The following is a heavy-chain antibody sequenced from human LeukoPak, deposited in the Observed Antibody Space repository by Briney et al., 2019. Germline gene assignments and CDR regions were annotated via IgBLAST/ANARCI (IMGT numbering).Heavy chain of an antibody. CDR1: GYTFIDYY. CDR2: INPNSGGT. CDR3: AREGGYGDYGMDV. D-gene: IGHD5-12*01. V-gene: IGHV1-2*02. J-gene: IGHJ6*02. Sequence: GASVKVSCKASGYTFIDYYMHWVRQAPGQGLEWMGWINPNSGGTNYAQKFQGRVTMTRDTSISTAYMELSRLRSDDTAVYYCAREGGYGDYGMDVWGQGTTVTVSS.